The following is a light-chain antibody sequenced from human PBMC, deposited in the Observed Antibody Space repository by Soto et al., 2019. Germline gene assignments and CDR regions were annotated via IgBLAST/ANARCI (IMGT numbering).Light chain of an antibody. V-gene: IGKV1-5*01. Sequence: DIQMTQSPSSLSASVGDRVTITCRASQSISSYLNWYQQKPGKAPKLLIYEASSLESGVPSRFSGSGSGTEFTLTISSLQPDDFATYYCQQYSTYPWTFGQGTKVDIK. J-gene: IGKJ1*01. CDR3: QQYSTYPWT. CDR2: EAS. CDR1: QSISSY.